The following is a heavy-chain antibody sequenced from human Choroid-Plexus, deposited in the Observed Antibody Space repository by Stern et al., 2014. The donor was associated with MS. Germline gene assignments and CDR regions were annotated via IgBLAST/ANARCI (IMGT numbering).Heavy chain of an antibody. V-gene: IGHV3-30*18. D-gene: IGHD2/OR15-2a*01. J-gene: IGHJ5*02. CDR2: VSYDGSTK. CDR3: AKDRQYLTYFFDH. Sequence: QLVQSGGGVVQPGTPLRLSCVASGFTFGSCAMHWVRQAPGTGLEWVAGVSYDGSTKYYADSVKGRFTISRDNSQNTLYMQMSSLRPEDTAVYYCAKDRQYLTYFFDHWGQGSLVTVSS. CDR1: GFTFGSCA.